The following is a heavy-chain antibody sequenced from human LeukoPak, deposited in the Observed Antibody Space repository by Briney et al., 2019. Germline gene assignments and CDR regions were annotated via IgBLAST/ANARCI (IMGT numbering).Heavy chain of an antibody. CDR1: GFTFSSYG. V-gene: IGHV3-23*01. Sequence: GGTLRLSCAASGFTFSSYGMSWVRQAPGKGLEWVSAISGSGGSTYYADSVKGRFTISRDNSKNTLYLQMNSLRAEDTAVYYCAKAPSVLGYCSGGSCYSPGWFDPWGQGTLVTVSS. D-gene: IGHD2-15*01. J-gene: IGHJ5*02. CDR2: ISGSGGST. CDR3: AKAPSVLGYCSGGSCYSPGWFDP.